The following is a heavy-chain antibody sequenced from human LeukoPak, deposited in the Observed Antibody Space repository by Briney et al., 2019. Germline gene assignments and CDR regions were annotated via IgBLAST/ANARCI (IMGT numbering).Heavy chain of an antibody. CDR2: ISAYNGNT. CDR3: ARVWGDYYDSSGYPDY. J-gene: IGHJ4*02. D-gene: IGHD3-22*01. CDR1: GGTFSSYA. V-gene: IGHV1-18*01. Sequence: ASVKVSCKASGGTFSSYAISWVRQAPGQGLEWMGWISAYNGNTNYAQKLQGRVTMTTDTSTSTAYMELRSLRSDDTAVYYCARVWGDYYDSSGYPDYWGQGTLVTVSS.